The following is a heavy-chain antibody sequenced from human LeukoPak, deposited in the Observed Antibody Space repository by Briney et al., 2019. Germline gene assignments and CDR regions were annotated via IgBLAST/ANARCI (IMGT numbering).Heavy chain of an antibody. J-gene: IGHJ4*02. D-gene: IGHD6-13*01. Sequence: ASVKVSCKASGYTFTSYGISWVRQAPGQGREWMGWTSAYDANTNYAQKLQGRVTMTTDTSTSTAYMELRSLRSDATAVYYCARDQRAASGYWGQGTLVTVSS. CDR1: GYTFTSYG. V-gene: IGHV1-18*01. CDR2: TSAYDANT. CDR3: ARDQRAASGY.